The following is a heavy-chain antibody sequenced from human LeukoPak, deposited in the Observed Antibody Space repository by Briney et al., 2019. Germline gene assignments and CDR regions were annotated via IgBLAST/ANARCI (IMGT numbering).Heavy chain of an antibody. CDR2: IYYTGST. V-gene: IGHV4-59*08. CDR3: AREKAAAGLRTFDY. D-gene: IGHD6-13*01. CDR1: GGSISTYF. J-gene: IGHJ4*02. Sequence: SETLSLTCTVSGGSISTYFWSWIRQPPGKGLEWIGNIYYTGSTNYNPSLKSRVTVSVDTSKTQFFLKLSSVTAADTAVYYCAREKAAAGLRTFDYWGQGTLVTVSS.